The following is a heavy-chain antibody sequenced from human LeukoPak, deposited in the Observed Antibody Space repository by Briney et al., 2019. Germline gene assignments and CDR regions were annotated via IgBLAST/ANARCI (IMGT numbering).Heavy chain of an antibody. J-gene: IGHJ5*02. D-gene: IGHD3-16*01. CDR1: GFTFSSYA. CDR3: ARTPLMILNWFDP. CDR2: ISYDGSNK. Sequence: GGSLRLSCAASGFTFSSYAMHWVRQAPGKGLEWVAVISYDGSNKYYADFVKGRFTISRDNSKNTLYLQMNSLRAEDTAVYYCARTPLMILNWFDPWGQGTLVTVSS. V-gene: IGHV3-30-3*01.